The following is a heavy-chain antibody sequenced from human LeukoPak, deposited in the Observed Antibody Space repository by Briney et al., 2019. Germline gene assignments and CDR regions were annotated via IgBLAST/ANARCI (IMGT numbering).Heavy chain of an antibody. CDR2: INTNTGNP. CDR1: GYTFTRYS. D-gene: IGHD4-17*01. CDR3: ATSADDYGDYFGY. Sequence: GASVKVSCKASGYTFTRYSMNWVRQAPGQGLEWMGWINTNTGNPTYAQGFTGRFVFSLDTSVSTAYLQISSLKAEDTAVYYCATSADDYGDYFGYWGQGTLVTVSS. J-gene: IGHJ4*02. V-gene: IGHV7-4-1*02.